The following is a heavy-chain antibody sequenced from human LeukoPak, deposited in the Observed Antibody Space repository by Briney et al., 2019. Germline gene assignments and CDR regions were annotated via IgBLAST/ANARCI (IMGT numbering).Heavy chain of an antibody. D-gene: IGHD5-18*01. V-gene: IGHV3-74*01. CDR2: INSDGSST. Sequence: GGSLRLSCAASGFTFSSYWMHWVRQAPGKGLVWASRINSDGSSTSYADSVKGRFTISRDNAKNTLYLQMNSLRAEDTAVYYCARPVDTAMVIWGQGTMVTVSS. J-gene: IGHJ3*02. CDR1: GFTFSSYW. CDR3: ARPVDTAMVI.